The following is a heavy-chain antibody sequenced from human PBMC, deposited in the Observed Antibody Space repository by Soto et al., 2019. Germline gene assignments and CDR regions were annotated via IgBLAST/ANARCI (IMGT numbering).Heavy chain of an antibody. CDR1: GFTFNRHA. Sequence: PGGSLRLSCTASGFTFNRHAMSWVRQAPGKGLEWVSAISGSGGSTYYADSVKGRFTISRDNSKNTLYLQMNSLRAEDTAVYYCATYYYGSGSPRPYFDYWGQGTLVTVSS. CDR2: ISGSGGST. D-gene: IGHD3-10*01. CDR3: ATYYYGSGSPRPYFDY. V-gene: IGHV3-23*01. J-gene: IGHJ4*02.